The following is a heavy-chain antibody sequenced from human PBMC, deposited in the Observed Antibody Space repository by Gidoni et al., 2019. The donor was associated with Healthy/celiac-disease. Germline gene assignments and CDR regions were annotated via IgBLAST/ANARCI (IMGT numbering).Heavy chain of an antibody. CDR3: AKDRGAYCSSTSCFYYFDY. J-gene: IGHJ4*02. V-gene: IGHV3-9*01. CDR2: ISWNSGSI. D-gene: IGHD2-2*01. Sequence: EVQLVESGGGLVQPGRYLRLACAASGFTFDDYAMHWVRQAPGKGMEWVSGISWNSGSIGYADSVKCRFTISRDNAKNSLYLQMNSLRAEDTALYYCAKDRGAYCSSTSCFYYFDYWGQGTLVTVSS. CDR1: GFTFDDYA.